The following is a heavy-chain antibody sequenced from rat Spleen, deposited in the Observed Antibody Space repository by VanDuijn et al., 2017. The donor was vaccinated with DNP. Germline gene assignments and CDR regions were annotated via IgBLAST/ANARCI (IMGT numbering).Heavy chain of an antibody. V-gene: IGHV6-8*01. CDR2: IKAKSNNYAT. Sequence: EVQLVESGGDLVQPGKSLKLTCATSGFTFSNAWMHWVRQSPEKQLEWVAQIKAKSNNYATYYAESVKGRFTISRDDSKSSVYLQMNSLKEEDTAIYYCSSSHYWGQGVMVTVSS. CDR1: GFTFSNAW. J-gene: IGHJ2*01. CDR3: SSSHY.